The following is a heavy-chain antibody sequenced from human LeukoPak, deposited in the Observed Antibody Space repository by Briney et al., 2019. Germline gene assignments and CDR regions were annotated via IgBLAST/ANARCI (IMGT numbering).Heavy chain of an antibody. CDR2: ITWNSGST. Sequence: GGSLRLSCAASGFTFDDYAMHWVRQAPGKGLEWVSDITWNSGSTGYADSVKGRFTISRDNAKNSLYLQLNSLRAEDTAFYYCAKVRSVAGPCYFDYWGQGTLVTVSS. CDR1: GFTFDDYA. D-gene: IGHD6-19*01. CDR3: AKVRSVAGPCYFDY. J-gene: IGHJ4*02. V-gene: IGHV3-9*01.